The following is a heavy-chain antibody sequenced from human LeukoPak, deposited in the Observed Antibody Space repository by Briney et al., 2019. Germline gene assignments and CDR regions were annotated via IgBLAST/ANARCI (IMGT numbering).Heavy chain of an antibody. CDR3: ARETRIPGSNWYLVSDY. Sequence: GGSLRLSCAASGFSISNSAMHWVRQSPGKGLEWVAVTSYDASKKYYADSVNDRFTISRDNAKNTLFLQMNSLRVEDTAVYYCARETRIPGSNWYLVSDYWGQGTLVIVSS. V-gene: IGHV3-30*04. J-gene: IGHJ4*02. CDR2: TSYDASKK. CDR1: GFSISNSA. D-gene: IGHD1-20*01.